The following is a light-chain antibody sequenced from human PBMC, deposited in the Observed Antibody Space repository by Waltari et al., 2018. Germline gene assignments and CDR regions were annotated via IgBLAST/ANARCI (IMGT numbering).Light chain of an antibody. J-gene: IGKJ4*01. CDR3: QQYHTFPPT. V-gene: IGKV1-8*01. CDR1: QDVGSY. CDR2: SAS. Sequence: AIRLTQSPSSLSASKGDRVTITCRATQDVGSYLAWYKQTPGRAPKLLIYSASTLHTGVPSRFIGDGSRTNFSLTISCLQSDDFGTYFCQQYHTFPPTFGGGTKVEIK.